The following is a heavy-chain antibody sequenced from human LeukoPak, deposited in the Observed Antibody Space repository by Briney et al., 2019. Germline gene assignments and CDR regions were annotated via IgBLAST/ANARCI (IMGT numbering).Heavy chain of an antibody. J-gene: IGHJ4*02. V-gene: IGHV3-64*01. CDR1: GFTFSSYA. D-gene: IGHD5-24*01. CDR2: ISSNGGST. Sequence: GGSLKLSCAASGFTFSSYAMHWVRQAPGKGLEYVSAISSNGGSTYYANSVKGRFTISRDNSKSTLYLQMGSLRAEDMAVYYCARGRDGYNSDYWGQGTLVTVSS. CDR3: ARGRDGYNSDY.